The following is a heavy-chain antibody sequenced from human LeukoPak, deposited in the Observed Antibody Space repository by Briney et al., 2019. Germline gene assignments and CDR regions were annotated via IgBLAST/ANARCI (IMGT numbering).Heavy chain of an antibody. CDR3: ARSRITMVRGVIITIFDY. V-gene: IGHV4-59*01. D-gene: IGHD3-10*01. J-gene: IGHJ4*02. Sequence: SETLSLTCTVSGGSISSYYWSWIRQPPGKGLEWIGYIYYSGSTNYNPSLKSRVTISVDTSKDQFSLKLSSVTAADTAVYYCARSRITMVRGVIITIFDYWGQGTLVTVSS. CDR2: IYYSGST. CDR1: GGSISSYY.